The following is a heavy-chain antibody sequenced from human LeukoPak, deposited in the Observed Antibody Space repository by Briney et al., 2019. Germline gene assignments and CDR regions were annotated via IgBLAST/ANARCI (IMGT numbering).Heavy chain of an antibody. CDR2: INHSGST. Sequence: PSETLSLTCAVYGGSFSGYYWSWIRQPPGKGLEWIGEINHSGSTNYNPSLKSRVTISVDTSKNQFSLKLSSVTAADTAVYYCARGPAANSGNYYVGDYWGQGTLVTVSS. V-gene: IGHV4-34*01. CDR3: ARGPAANSGNYYVGDY. J-gene: IGHJ4*02. CDR1: GGSFSGYY. D-gene: IGHD1-26*01.